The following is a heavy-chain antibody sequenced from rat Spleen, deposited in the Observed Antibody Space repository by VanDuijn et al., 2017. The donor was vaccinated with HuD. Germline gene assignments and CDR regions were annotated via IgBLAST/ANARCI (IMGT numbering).Heavy chain of an antibody. CDR1: GFNFNDYW. V-gene: IGHV5-31*01. CDR2: ITDTGASS. CDR3: TREGNSGYDY. D-gene: IGHD4-3*01. J-gene: IGHJ2*01. Sequence: EVKLVEFGGGLVQPGRSLKLSCAASGFNFNDYWMGWVRQAPGKGLEWVASITDTGASSYYPDSVKGRFTISRDNAKSTLYLQMNSLRSEDTATYYCTREGNSGYDYWGQGVMVTVSS.